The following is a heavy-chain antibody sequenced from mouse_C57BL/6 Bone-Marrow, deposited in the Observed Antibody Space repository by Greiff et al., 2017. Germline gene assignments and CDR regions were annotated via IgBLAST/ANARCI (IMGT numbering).Heavy chain of an antibody. V-gene: IGHV3-1*01. CDR3: ARLLLLRHWYVDV. CDR1: GYSITSGYD. Sequence: DVKLQESGPGMVKPSQSLSLTCTVTGYSITSGYDWHWIRHFPGNKLEWMGYISYSGSTTYNPSLKSRISITHDTSKNHFFLKVNSVTTEDTATYYCARLLLLRHWYVDVWGTGTTVTVSS. D-gene: IGHD1-1*01. CDR2: ISYSGST. J-gene: IGHJ1*03.